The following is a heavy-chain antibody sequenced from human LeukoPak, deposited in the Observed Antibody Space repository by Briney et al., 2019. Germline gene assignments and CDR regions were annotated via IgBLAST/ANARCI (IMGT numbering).Heavy chain of an antibody. CDR2: IYHSGST. Sequence: PSETLSLTCTVSGGSISSGSYYWNWIRQPPGKGLEWIGYIYHSGSTYYNPSLKSRVTISVDRSKNQFSLKLSSVTAADTAVYYCARGKRGFDYWGQGTLVTVSS. CDR3: ARGKRGFDY. V-gene: IGHV4-30-2*01. J-gene: IGHJ4*02. D-gene: IGHD3-16*01. CDR1: GGSISSGSYY.